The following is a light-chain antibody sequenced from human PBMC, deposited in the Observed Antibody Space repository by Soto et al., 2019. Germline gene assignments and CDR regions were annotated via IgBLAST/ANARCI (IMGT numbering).Light chain of an antibody. V-gene: IGKV1-5*03. CDR3: QHYNSYSEA. Sequence: DIQMTQSPSTLSGSVGDRVTITCRASQTISSWLAWYQQKPRKAPKLLIYKASTLKSGVPSRFSGSGSGTEFTLTISSPQPDDFATYYCQHYNSYSEAFGQGTKVELK. CDR2: KAS. J-gene: IGKJ1*01. CDR1: QTISSW.